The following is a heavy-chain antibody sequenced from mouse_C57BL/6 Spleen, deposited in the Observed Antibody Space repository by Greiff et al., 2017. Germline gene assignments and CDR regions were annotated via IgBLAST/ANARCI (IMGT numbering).Heavy chain of an antibody. CDR3: ARRDDGYYDAMDY. CDR2: IHPNSGST. CDR1: GYTFTSYW. J-gene: IGHJ4*01. Sequence: QVQLQQPGAELVKPGASVKLSCKASGYTFTSYWMHWVKQRPGQGLEWIGMIHPNSGSTNYNEKFKSKATLTVDKSSSTASLQLSSLTSEDSAVYYCARRDDGYYDAMDYWGQGTSVTVSS. D-gene: IGHD2-3*01. V-gene: IGHV1-64*01.